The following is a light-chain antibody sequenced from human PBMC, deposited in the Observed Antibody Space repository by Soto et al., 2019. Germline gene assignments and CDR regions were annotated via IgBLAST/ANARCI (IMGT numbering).Light chain of an antibody. J-gene: IGKJ1*01. CDR1: QSIGDW. V-gene: IGKV1-5*03. Sequence: DIQMTQSPSTLSASVGDRVNITCRASQSIGDWLAWYQQKPGKAPKVLIYQASSLKSGVPSRFSGSGSGTEFTLTISSLQPDDFATYYYQQYNTYSTFGQGTKVEI. CDR3: QQYNTYST. CDR2: QAS.